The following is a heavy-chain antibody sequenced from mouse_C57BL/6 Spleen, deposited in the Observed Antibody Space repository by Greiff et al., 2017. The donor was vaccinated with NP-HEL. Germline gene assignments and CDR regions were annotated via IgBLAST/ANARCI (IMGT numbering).Heavy chain of an antibody. Sequence: QVQLQQPGAELVKPGASVTLSCKASGYTFTDYEMHWVKQTPVHGLEWIGAIDPETGGTAYNQKFKGKAILTADKSSSTAYMELRSLTSEDSAVYYCTRSELRHYFDYWGQGTTLTVSS. V-gene: IGHV1-15*01. CDR2: IDPETGGT. CDR3: TRSELRHYFDY. CDR1: GYTFTDYE. J-gene: IGHJ2*01.